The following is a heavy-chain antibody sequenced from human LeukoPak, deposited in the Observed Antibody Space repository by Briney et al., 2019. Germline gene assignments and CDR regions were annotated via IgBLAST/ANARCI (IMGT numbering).Heavy chain of an antibody. V-gene: IGHV4-39*07. Sequence: PSETLSLTCTVSGCSISSSSYYWGWLRQPQGQGLVWSGSIYYSGSTYYNPSLKSRVTISVDTSKNQFSLRLSSVAAADTRVYYCARGREIQLWSEFDYWGQGTLVTVSS. CDR3: ARGREIQLWSEFDY. CDR1: GCSISSSSYY. CDR2: IYYSGST. D-gene: IGHD5-18*01. J-gene: IGHJ4*02.